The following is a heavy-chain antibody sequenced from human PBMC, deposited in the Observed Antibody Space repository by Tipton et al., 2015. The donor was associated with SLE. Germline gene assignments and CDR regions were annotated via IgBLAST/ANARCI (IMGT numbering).Heavy chain of an antibody. V-gene: IGHV4-39*07. CDR1: GGSISSSSYY. D-gene: IGHD2-2*01. CDR3: ARRLVAAANDWYFGL. J-gene: IGHJ2*01. CDR2: IYYSGNT. Sequence: TLSLTCTVSGGSISSSSYYWGWIRQPPGKGLEWIGSIYYSGNTYYNPSLKSRVTISVDTSKNQFSLKLSFVTAADTAVYYCARRLVAAANDWYFGLWGRGTLVTVSS.